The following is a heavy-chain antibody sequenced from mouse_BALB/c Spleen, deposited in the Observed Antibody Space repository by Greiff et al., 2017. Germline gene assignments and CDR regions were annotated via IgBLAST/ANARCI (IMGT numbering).Heavy chain of an antibody. Sequence: EVKLMESGGGLVQPKGSLKPSCAASGFTFNTYAMNWVRQAPGKGLEWVARIRSKSNNYATYYADSVKDRFTISRDDSQSMLYLQMNNLKTEDTAMYYCVRHEGSFDYWGQGTTLTVSS. J-gene: IGHJ2*01. CDR3: VRHEGSFDY. CDR2: IRSKSNNYAT. CDR1: GFTFNTYA. V-gene: IGHV10-1*02.